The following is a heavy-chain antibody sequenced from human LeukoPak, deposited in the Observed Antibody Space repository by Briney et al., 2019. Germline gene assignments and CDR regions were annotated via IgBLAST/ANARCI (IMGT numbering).Heavy chain of an antibody. D-gene: IGHD5-18*01. CDR2: ISSSGSTI. CDR1: GFTFSSYG. V-gene: IGHV3-48*03. J-gene: IGHJ4*02. Sequence: GGSLRLSCAASGFTFSSYGMNWVRQAPGKGLEWVSYISSSGSTIYYADSVKGRFTISRDNAKNSLYLQMNSLRAEDTAVYYCARVPEGVRGYSYGYGFDYWGQGTLVTVSS. CDR3: ARVPEGVRGYSYGYGFDY.